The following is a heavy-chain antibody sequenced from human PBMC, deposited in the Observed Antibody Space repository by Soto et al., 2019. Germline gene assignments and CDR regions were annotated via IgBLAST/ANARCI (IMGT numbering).Heavy chain of an antibody. CDR3: ASGYPRDFDV. V-gene: IGHV6-1*01. Sequence: TLSLTCAISWCSVSSNSPSWNLIRQSPSIGLEWLGRTYYRSKRYNDYAVSVKSRITINPDTSKDQFSLQLNSVTPEDTAVYYCASGYPRDFDVWGQGTLVTVSS. CDR1: WCSVSSNSPS. D-gene: IGHD6-25*01. J-gene: IGHJ4*01. CDR2: TYYRSKRYN.